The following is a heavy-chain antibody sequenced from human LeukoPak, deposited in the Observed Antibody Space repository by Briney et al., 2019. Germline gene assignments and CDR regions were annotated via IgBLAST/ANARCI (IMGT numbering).Heavy chain of an antibody. V-gene: IGHV4-39*01. J-gene: IGHJ5*02. D-gene: IGHD2-21*02. CDR1: GGSISSNTYY. CDR3: ASLCGGDCYPPA. Sequence: SETLSLTCTVSGGSISSNTYYWGWIRQPPGKGLEWIGSIYYSGSTYYNPSLKSRVTISVDTSKNQFSLKLSSVTAADTAVYYCASLCGGDCYPPAWGQGTLVTVSS. CDR2: IYYSGST.